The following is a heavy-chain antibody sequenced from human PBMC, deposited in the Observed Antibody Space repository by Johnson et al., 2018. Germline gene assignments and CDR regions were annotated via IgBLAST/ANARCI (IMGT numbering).Heavy chain of an antibody. CDR3: AKGGWFGGNYYYYYMDV. D-gene: IGHD3-10*01. Sequence: VQLVESGGGLVQPGRSLRLSCAASGFTFDDYAMHWVRQAPGKGLEWVSGISWNRGSIGYADPVKGRFTISRDNAKNSLYLQMNSLGAEDTALYYWAKGGWFGGNYYYYYMDVWGKGTTVTGSS. CDR2: ISWNRGSI. V-gene: IGHV3-9*01. CDR1: GFTFDDYA. J-gene: IGHJ6*03.